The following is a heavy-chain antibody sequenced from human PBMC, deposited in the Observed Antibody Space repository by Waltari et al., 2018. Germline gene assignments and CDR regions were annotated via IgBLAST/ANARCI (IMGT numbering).Heavy chain of an antibody. D-gene: IGHD3-22*01. V-gene: IGHV3-30*02. CDR2: IRYDGSNK. CDR1: GFTFSSYG. Sequence: QVQLVESGGGVVQPGGSLRLSCAASGFTFSSYGMHWVRQAPGKGLEWVACIRYDGSNKYYADSVKGRFTISRDNSKNTLYLQMNSLRAEDTAVYYCAKEDSSHAFDIWGQGTMVTVSS. J-gene: IGHJ3*02. CDR3: AKEDSSHAFDI.